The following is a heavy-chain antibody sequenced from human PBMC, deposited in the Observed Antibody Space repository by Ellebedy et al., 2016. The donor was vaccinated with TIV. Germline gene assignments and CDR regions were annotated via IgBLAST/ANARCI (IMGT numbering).Heavy chain of an antibody. J-gene: IGHJ4*02. CDR3: ARARLPKYYFDF. CDR2: IWSDGSHQ. Sequence: GESLKISCAASGFTFSNYGIHWVRQAPGKGLEWVANIWSDGSHQYYADSVKGRFTISRDNSKNTLYLQMNSLRVEDTAVYFCARARLPKYYFDFWGQGTLVAVSS. CDR1: GFTFSNYG. V-gene: IGHV3-33*01.